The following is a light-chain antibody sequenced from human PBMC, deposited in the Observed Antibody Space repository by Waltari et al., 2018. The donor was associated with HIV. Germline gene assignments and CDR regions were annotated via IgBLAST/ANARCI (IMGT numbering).Light chain of an antibody. J-gene: IGLJ3*02. V-gene: IGLV2-14*03. CDR1: SSDIGGYDH. CDR3: SSFTSGTTWV. Sequence: QSALTQPAYVSGSPGQSITISCTGTSSDIGGYDHVCWYQQHPGSAPKLKIYDVSNRPSGVSDRCSGSKSGNTASLTISGLQTEDEADYYGSSFTSGTTWVFGGGTKVTVL. CDR2: DVS.